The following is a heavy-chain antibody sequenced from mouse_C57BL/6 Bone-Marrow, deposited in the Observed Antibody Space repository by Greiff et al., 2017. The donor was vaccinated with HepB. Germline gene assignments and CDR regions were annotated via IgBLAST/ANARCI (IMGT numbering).Heavy chain of an antibody. V-gene: IGHV1-76*01. Sequence: VQLQQSGAELVRPGASVKLSCKASGYTFTDYYINWVKQRPGQGLEWIARIYPGSGNTYYNEKFKGKATLTAEKSSSTAYMQLSSLTSEDSAVYFCARVYYSTYYAMDYWGQGTSVTVSS. J-gene: IGHJ4*01. CDR3: ARVYYSTYYAMDY. CDR2: IYPGSGNT. D-gene: IGHD2-5*01. CDR1: GYTFTDYY.